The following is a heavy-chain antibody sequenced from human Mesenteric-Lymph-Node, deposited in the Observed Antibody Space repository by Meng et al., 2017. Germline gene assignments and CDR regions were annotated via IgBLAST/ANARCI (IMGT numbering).Heavy chain of an antibody. CDR3: ARLYCVSTTCYADY. CDR2: IYHSGST. D-gene: IGHD2-2*01. V-gene: IGHV4-30-2*01. CDR1: GGSISSVGYS. Sequence: QLQLQESGSGLVKPSQTLSLACAVSGGSISSVGYSWSWIRQPPGKGLEWIGYIYHSGSTYYNPSLKSRVTISIDRSNNQFSLKLSSVTAADTAVYYCARLYCVSTTCYADYWGQGTLVTVSS. J-gene: IGHJ4*02.